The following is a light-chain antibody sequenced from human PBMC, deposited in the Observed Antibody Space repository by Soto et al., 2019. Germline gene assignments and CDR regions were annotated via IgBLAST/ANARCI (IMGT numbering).Light chain of an antibody. J-gene: IGLJ2*01. V-gene: IGLV1-40*01. CDR1: SSNIGANYG. Sequence: QSVLAQPASVSGAPGQRVTISCTGSSSNIGANYGVHWYQQLPGSAPKLLIYGNTNRASGVPDRFSGSKSGTSASLAISGLQAEDEAEYYCQSYDSSLSGVLFGGGTKVTVL. CDR2: GNT. CDR3: QSYDSSLSGVL.